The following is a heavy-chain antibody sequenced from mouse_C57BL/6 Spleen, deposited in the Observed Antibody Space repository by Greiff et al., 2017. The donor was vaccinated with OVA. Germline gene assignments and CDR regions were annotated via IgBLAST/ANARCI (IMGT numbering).Heavy chain of an antibody. CDR3: AREVYGNYELDY. CDR2: INPNYGTT. D-gene: IGHD2-1*01. V-gene: IGHV1-39*01. CDR1: GYSFTDYN. J-gene: IGHJ2*01. Sequence: VHVKQSGPELVKPGASVKISCKASGYSFTDYNMNWVKQSNGKSLEWIGVINPNYGTTSYNQKFKGKATLTVDQSSSTAYMQLNSLTSEDSAVYYCAREVYGNYELDYWGQGTTLTVSS.